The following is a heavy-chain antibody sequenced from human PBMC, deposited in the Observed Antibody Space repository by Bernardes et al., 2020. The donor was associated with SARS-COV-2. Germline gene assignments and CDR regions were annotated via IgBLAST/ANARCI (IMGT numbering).Heavy chain of an antibody. D-gene: IGHD6-19*01. V-gene: IGHV4-59*11. CDR1: GGSIGGHY. Sequence: SETLSLTCTVSGGSIGGHYWGWIRQPPGRGLEWIGNIYTTGSTYYSPSLRSRVTISMDMSRNQFSLMLSSVTAADTAVYYCAREGAVALNYFHPWGQGTLVTGSS. CDR2: IYTTGST. J-gene: IGHJ5*02. CDR3: AREGAVALNYFHP.